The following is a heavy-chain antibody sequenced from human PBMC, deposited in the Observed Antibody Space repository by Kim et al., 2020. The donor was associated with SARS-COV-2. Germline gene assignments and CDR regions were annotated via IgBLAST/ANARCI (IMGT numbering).Heavy chain of an antibody. CDR3: TRGGEVSRPSGSYGDC. CDR1: GFTFRSHW. D-gene: IGHD1-26*01. Sequence: GGSLSLSCAASGFTFRSHWMLWVRQAPGKGLVWVSRVNSDGTSTAYEDSVKGRFTISRDNAKDTLYLQMNSLSAEDTAVYYCTRGGEVSRPSGSYGDCWGQGTLVTVSS. V-gene: IGHV3-74*01. CDR2: VNSDGTST. J-gene: IGHJ4*02.